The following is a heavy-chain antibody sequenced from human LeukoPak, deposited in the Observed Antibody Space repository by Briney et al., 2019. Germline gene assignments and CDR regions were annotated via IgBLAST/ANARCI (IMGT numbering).Heavy chain of an antibody. CDR2: ISYDGSNK. J-gene: IGHJ3*02. D-gene: IGHD2-21*01. V-gene: IGHV3-30*04. CDR1: GFTFSSYA. Sequence: GRSLRLSCAASGFTFSSYAMHWVRQAPGKGLEWVAVISYDGSNKYYADSVKGRFTISRDNSKNTLYLQMNSLRAEDTAVYYCARAVMVSAFDIWGQGTMVTVSS. CDR3: ARAVMVSAFDI.